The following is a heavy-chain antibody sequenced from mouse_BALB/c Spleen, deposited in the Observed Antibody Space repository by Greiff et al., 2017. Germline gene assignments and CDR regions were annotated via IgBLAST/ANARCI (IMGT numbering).Heavy chain of an antibody. Sequence: EVQGVESGPGLVKPSQSLSLTCTVTGYSITSDYAWNWIRQFPGNKLEWMGYISYSGSPSYNPSLKSRISITRDTSKNQFFLQLNSVTTEDTATYYCARLQLGLGDYWGQGTSVTVSS. CDR3: ARLQLGLGDY. V-gene: IGHV3-2*02. J-gene: IGHJ4*01. D-gene: IGHD3-1*01. CDR2: ISYSGSP. CDR1: GYSITSDYA.